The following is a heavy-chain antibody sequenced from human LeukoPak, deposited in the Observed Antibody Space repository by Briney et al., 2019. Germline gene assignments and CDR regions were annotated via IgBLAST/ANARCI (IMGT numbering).Heavy chain of an antibody. V-gene: IGHV1-18*01. D-gene: IGHD3/OR15-3a*01. CDR1: GYTFTSYG. CDR3: ARDTGYDTSLWFDP. CDR2: ISAYNGNT. Sequence: AASVKVSCKASGYTFTSYGISWVRQAPGQGLEWMGWISAYNGNTNYAQKLQGRVTMTTDTSTSTAYMELRSPRSDDTAVYYCARDTGYDTSLWFDPWGQGTLVTVSS. J-gene: IGHJ5*02.